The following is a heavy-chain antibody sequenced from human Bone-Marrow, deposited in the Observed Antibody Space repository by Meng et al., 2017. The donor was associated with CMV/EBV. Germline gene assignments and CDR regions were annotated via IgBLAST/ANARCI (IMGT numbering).Heavy chain of an antibody. J-gene: IGHJ3*02. CDR1: GFTFSDYY. D-gene: IGHD2-21*01. Sequence: GESLKISCAASGFTFSDYYMSWIRQAPGKGLEWVSYISSSGSTIYYADSVKGRFTISRDNAKNSLYLQMNSLRAEDTAVYYCAHIVVVNGGDAFDIWGQGTMVTVSS. V-gene: IGHV3-11*04. CDR2: ISSSGSTI. CDR3: AHIVVVNGGDAFDI.